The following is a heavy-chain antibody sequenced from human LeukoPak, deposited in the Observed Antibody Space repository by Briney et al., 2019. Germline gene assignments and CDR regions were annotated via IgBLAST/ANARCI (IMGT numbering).Heavy chain of an antibody. Sequence: PSETLSLTCTVSGGSISSGGYYWSWIRQHPGKGLEWIGYIYYSGSTYYNPSLKSRVTISVDTSKNQFSLKLSSVTAADTAVYYCARDSLHYYFDYWGQGTLVTVSS. CDR1: GGSISSGGYY. V-gene: IGHV4-31*03. CDR2: IYYSGST. CDR3: ARDSLHYYFDY. J-gene: IGHJ4*02.